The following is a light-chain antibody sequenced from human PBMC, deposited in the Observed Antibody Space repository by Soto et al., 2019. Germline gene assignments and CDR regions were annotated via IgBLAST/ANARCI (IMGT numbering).Light chain of an antibody. Sequence: QSALTQPASVSGSPGQSITISCTGTSSDVGSYNYVSWYQQHPGKAPKLMIYEVSSRPSGISNRFSGSKSGNTASLTISGLQAEDESDYYCSSYTSSSTVIFGGGTQLTVL. CDR3: SSYTSSSTVI. CDR2: EVS. J-gene: IGLJ2*01. V-gene: IGLV2-14*01. CDR1: SSDVGSYNY.